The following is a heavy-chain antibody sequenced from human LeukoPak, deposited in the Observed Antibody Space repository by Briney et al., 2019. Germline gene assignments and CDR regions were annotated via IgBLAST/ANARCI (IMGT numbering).Heavy chain of an antibody. Sequence: GGSLRPSCAASGFTFRNYAMSWVRQAPGKGLEWVSTISGSGVDTDYADSAKDRFPISRDNSRNTLYLQMNSLRAEDTAVYYCAKHQDWTVTVPDYWGQGTLVTVSS. D-gene: IGHD4-17*01. CDR1: GFTFRNYA. CDR2: ISGSGVDT. CDR3: AKHQDWTVTVPDY. J-gene: IGHJ4*02. V-gene: IGHV3-23*01.